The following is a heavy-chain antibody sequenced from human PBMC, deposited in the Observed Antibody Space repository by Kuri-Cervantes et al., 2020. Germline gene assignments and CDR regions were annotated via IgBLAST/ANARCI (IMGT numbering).Heavy chain of an antibody. CDR1: GFTFSSYG. V-gene: IGHV3-30*02. D-gene: IGHD3-22*01. CDR3: ARASVGRRRGFDTPPYYYDSSGYYY. Sequence: GGSLRLSCAASGFTFSSYGMHWVRQAPGKGLEWVAFIRYDGSNKYYADSVKGRFTISRDNSKNTLYLQMNSLRSDDTAVYYCARASVGRRRGFDTPPYYYDSSGYYYWGQGTLVTVSS. CDR2: IRYDGSNK. J-gene: IGHJ4*02.